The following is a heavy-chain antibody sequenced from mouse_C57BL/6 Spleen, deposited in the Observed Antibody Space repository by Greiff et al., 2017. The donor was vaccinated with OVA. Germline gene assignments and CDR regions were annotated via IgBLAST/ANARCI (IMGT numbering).Heavy chain of an antibody. CDR3: AREKGFITTVDWYFDV. V-gene: IGHV2-9-1*01. J-gene: IGHJ1*03. CDR1: GFSLTSYA. Sequence: VKLMESGPGLVAPSQSLSITCTVSGFSLTSYAISWVRQPPGKGLEWLGVIWTGGGTNYNSALKSRLSISKDNSKSQVFLKMNSLQTDDTARYYCAREKGFITTVDWYFDVWGTGTTVTVSS. CDR2: IWTGGGT. D-gene: IGHD1-1*01.